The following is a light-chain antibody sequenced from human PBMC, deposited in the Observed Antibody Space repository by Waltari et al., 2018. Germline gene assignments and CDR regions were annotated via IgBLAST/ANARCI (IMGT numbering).Light chain of an antibody. CDR1: SSNIGAGYD. V-gene: IGLV1-40*01. CDR3: QSYDSSLSVVV. CDR2: GNS. J-gene: IGLJ2*01. Sequence: IPCTGSSSNIGAGYDLHWYQQLPGTAPKLLIYGNSNRPSGVPDRFSGSKSGTSASLAITGLQAEEEADYYCQSYDSSLSVVVFGGGTKLTVL.